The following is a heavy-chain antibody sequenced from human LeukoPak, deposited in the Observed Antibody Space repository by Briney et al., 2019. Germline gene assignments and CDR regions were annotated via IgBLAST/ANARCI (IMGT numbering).Heavy chain of an antibody. CDR2: ISSSSTYI. V-gene: IGHV3-21*01. CDR1: GFTFSSYS. J-gene: IGHJ6*03. CDR3: ARGNYYDSGSYYNEIDYYYYYYMDV. D-gene: IGHD3-10*01. Sequence: NPGGSLRLSCAGSGFTFSSYSMNWVRQAPGKGLEWVSSISSSSTYIYYADSVKGRFTISRDNAKNSLYLQMNSLRAEDTAVYYCARGNYYDSGSYYNEIDYYYYYYMDVWGKGTTVTVSS.